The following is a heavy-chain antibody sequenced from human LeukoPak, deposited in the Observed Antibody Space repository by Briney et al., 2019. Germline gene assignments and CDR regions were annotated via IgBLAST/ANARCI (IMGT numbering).Heavy chain of an antibody. V-gene: IGHV1-2*02. Sequence: ASVTVSCKASGYTFTGYYMHWVRQAPGQGLEWMGWINPNSGGTNYAQKFQGRVTMTRDTSISTAYMELSRLRSEDTAVYYCASSMAGDLDYYYMDVWGKGTTVTVSS. CDR3: ASSMAGDLDYYYMDV. CDR1: GYTFTGYY. CDR2: INPNSGGT. D-gene: IGHD6-19*01. J-gene: IGHJ6*03.